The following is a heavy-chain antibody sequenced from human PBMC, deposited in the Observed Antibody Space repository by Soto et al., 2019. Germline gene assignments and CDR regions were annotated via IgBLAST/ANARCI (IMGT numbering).Heavy chain of an antibody. V-gene: IGHV3-21*01. J-gene: IGHJ5*02. Sequence: GGSLRLSCAASGFTFSSYSMNWVRQAPGKGLEWVSSISSSSSYIYYADSVKGRFTISRDNAKNSLYLQMNSLRAEDTAVYYCARASDHITANWFDPWGQGTLVTVS. CDR2: ISSSSSYI. CDR3: ARASDHITANWFDP. CDR1: GFTFSSYS.